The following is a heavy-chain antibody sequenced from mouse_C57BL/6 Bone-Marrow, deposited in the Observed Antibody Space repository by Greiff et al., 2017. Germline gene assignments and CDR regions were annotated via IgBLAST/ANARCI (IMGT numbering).Heavy chain of an antibody. CDR1: GYTFTSYW. CDR2: IDPSDSYT. Sequence: VQLQQPGAELVMPGASVKLSCKASGYTFTSYWMHWVKQRPGQGLEWIGEIDPSDSYTNYNQKFKGKSTLTVDKSSSTAYMQLSSLTSEDSAVYYCARGGLRRGPFAYWGQGTLVTVSA. J-gene: IGHJ3*01. CDR3: ARGGLRRGPFAY. V-gene: IGHV1-69*01. D-gene: IGHD2-4*01.